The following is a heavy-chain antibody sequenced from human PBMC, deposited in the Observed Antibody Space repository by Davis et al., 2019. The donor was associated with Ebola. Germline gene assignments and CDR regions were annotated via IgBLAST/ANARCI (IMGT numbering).Heavy chain of an antibody. CDR1: GFTVSTNY. Sequence: GESLKISCAASGFTVSTNYMSWVRQAPGEGLERVSVIYSGDNTYYADSVKGRFTISRDNSKSTLYLQMNSLRAEDTAVYYCARDNYFTYWGQGTLVTVSS. V-gene: IGHV3-53*01. CDR2: IYSGDNT. J-gene: IGHJ4*02. CDR3: ARDNYFTY.